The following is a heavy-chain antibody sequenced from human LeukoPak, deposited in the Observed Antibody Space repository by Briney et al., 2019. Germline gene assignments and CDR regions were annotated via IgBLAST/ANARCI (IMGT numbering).Heavy chain of an antibody. J-gene: IGHJ4*02. Sequence: GASVKVSCKASGYTFTSYDINWVRQATGQGLEWMGWMNPNSGNTGYAQKFQGRVTMTRDTSISTAYMELSRLRSDDTAVYYCAPTSIAAAGNFDYWGQGTLVTVSS. D-gene: IGHD6-13*01. CDR3: APTSIAAAGNFDY. CDR2: MNPNSGNT. CDR1: GYTFTSYD. V-gene: IGHV1-8*02.